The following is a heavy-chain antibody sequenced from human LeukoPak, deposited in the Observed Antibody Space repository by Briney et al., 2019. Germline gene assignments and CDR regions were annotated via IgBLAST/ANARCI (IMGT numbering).Heavy chain of an antibody. D-gene: IGHD3-9*01. CDR1: GGSISSSNW. CDR2: IYHSGST. CDR3: ASLTGPRILTGYLDY. Sequence: SETLSLTCAVSGGSISSSNWWSWVRQPPGKGLEWIGEIYHSGSTNYNPSLKSRVTISVDKSKNQFSLKLSSVTAADTAVYYCASLTGPRILTGYLDYWGQGTLVTVSS. V-gene: IGHV4-4*02. J-gene: IGHJ4*02.